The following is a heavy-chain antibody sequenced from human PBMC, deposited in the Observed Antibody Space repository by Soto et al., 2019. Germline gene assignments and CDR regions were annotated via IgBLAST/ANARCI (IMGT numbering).Heavy chain of an antibody. J-gene: IGHJ4*02. D-gene: IGHD2-15*01. V-gene: IGHV1-69*01. Sequence: QVQLVQSGAEVKKPGSSVKVSCKVSGATFRTNPIAWVRQAPGQGLEWMGGIVPMSGTPKYAQKFQDRVNIIADESTSTAYMELRTLSSEDTAIYYCARKGGGDCPGGGCFSLDFWGQGTLITVSS. CDR3: ARKGGGDCPGGGCFSLDF. CDR1: GATFRTNP. CDR2: IVPMSGTP.